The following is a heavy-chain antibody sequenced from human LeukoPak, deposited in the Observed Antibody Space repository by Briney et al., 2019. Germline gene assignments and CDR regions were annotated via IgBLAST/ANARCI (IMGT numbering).Heavy chain of an antibody. CDR1: GYTFTSYY. CDR2: NNPSGGST. Sequence: ASVKVSWKASGYTFTSYYIHWVRQAPGQGLEWMGINNPSGGSTTYAQKFQGRVAMTRDTSTSRVYMEVSSLRSEDTAVYYCARTYSSSDEFDYWGQGTLVTVSS. D-gene: IGHD6-13*01. V-gene: IGHV1-46*01. CDR3: ARTYSSSDEFDY. J-gene: IGHJ4*02.